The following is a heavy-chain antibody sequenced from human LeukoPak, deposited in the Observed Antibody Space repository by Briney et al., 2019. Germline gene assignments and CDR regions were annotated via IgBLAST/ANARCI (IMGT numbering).Heavy chain of an antibody. V-gene: IGHV1-69*04. CDR3: ATTNDGGGYQWGDFFDF. J-gene: IGHJ4*02. CDR2: IIPNLGTT. CDR1: GGTSNSHA. D-gene: IGHD3-22*01. Sequence: GSSVKVSCEASGGTSNSHAFSWGRKAPGQGLEWMGRIIPNLGTTNRAQNFQDRVTLTADKSTNTAYMELTSLTSDDTAVYYCATTNDGGGYQWGDFFDFWGQGTLVTVSS.